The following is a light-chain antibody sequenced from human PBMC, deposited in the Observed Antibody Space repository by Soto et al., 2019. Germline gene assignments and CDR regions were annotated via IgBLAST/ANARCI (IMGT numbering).Light chain of an antibody. V-gene: IGKV3-15*01. CDR2: GAS. J-gene: IGKJ1*01. CDR1: QSVSSK. CDR3: QQYNNWPGT. Sequence: EIVLTQSPGTLSVSPGERATLSCRASQSVSSKLAWYQQKPGQAPRLLFYGASTGATGIPARFSGSGSETEFTLSISSLQSEDFAFYYYQQYNNWPGTFGQGTKVEIK.